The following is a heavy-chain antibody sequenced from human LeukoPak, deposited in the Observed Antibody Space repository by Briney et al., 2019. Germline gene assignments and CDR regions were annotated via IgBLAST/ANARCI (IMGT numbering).Heavy chain of an antibody. D-gene: IGHD3-9*01. V-gene: IGHV4-59*01. CDR3: ASSHYDILTGYYRAFDY. J-gene: IGHJ4*02. CDR1: GGSISSYY. Sequence: PSETLSLTCTVSGGSISSYYWSWIRQPPGKGLDWIGYIYYSGSTNYNPSLKSRVTISVDTSKNQFSLKLSSVTAADTAVHYCASSHYDILTGYYRAFDYWGQGTLVTVSS. CDR2: IYYSGST.